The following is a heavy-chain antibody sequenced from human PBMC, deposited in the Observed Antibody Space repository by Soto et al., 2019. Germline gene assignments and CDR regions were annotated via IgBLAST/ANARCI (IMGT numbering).Heavy chain of an antibody. CDR1: GGSIDIGGHY. CDR2: IYYGGTT. Sequence: TLSLTCSVSGGSIDIGGHYWNWIRQHPGKGLEWIGYIYYGGTTYYNPSLKSRVTISLDTSQNQLSLKLTSVTAADTAVYYCASQYYEILNWGQGTLVTVSS. V-gene: IGHV4-31*03. J-gene: IGHJ4*02. D-gene: IGHD3-22*01. CDR3: ASQYYEILN.